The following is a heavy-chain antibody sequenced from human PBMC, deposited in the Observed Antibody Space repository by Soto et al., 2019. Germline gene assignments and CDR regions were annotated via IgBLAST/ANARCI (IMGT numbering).Heavy chain of an antibody. Sequence: SETLSLTCTVSGGSISSGDYYWSWIRHPPGKGLEWIGYIYYSGSTYYNPSLKSRVTISVDTSKNQFSLKLSSVTAADTAVYYCARGGYSGYDYLSIFFVRSGYGSSFDYWGQVTLVTVTS. CDR3: ARGGYSGYDYLSIFFVRSGYGSSFDY. CDR1: GGSISSGDYY. V-gene: IGHV4-30-4*01. CDR2: IYYSGST. D-gene: IGHD5-12*01. J-gene: IGHJ4*02.